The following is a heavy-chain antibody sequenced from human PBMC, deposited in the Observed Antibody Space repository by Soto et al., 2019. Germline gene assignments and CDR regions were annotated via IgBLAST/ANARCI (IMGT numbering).Heavy chain of an antibody. Sequence: QVQMVQSGAEVKKPGSSVKVSCKASGDTFSFYTINWVRQAPGLGLEWMGRVNPILSMSNYAQKFQGRVTMTRDKSTSTAYMELRSLRSEDTAFYYCATSDGSGYRALDYWGQGALVTVSS. V-gene: IGHV1-69*02. CDR3: ATSDGSGYRALDY. CDR1: GDTFSFYT. CDR2: VNPILSMS. J-gene: IGHJ4*02. D-gene: IGHD3-10*01.